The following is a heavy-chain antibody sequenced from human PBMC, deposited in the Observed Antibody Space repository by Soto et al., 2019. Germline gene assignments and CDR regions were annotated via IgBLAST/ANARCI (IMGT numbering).Heavy chain of an antibody. V-gene: IGHV4-39*01. CDR2: IYYSGTT. CDR1: GASISSSSYY. D-gene: IGHD4-17*01. Sequence: QLHLQESGPGLVKPSETLSLTCTVSGASISSSSYYWGWIRQPPGKGLEWIGSIYYSGTTFYNPSLKSRVTISGDTFKNEFSLKVTSVTAADTAVYYCARGSTVTTYYYYGLDVWGQGTTVTVSS. J-gene: IGHJ6*02. CDR3: ARGSTVTTYYYYGLDV.